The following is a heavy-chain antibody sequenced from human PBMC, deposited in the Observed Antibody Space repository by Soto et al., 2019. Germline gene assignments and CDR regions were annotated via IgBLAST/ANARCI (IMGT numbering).Heavy chain of an antibody. Sequence: GAPRLACAASGLTLNRVWMSWVRQASGKGPEWVASINQDGSEEYYVDSVKGRFTISRDNAKDSLYVQMNSLRAEDTALYYCARGHHGLEVWGQGTTVTVSS. J-gene: IGHJ6*02. CDR3: ARGHHGLEV. V-gene: IGHV3-7*01. CDR1: GLTLNRVW. CDR2: INQDGSEE.